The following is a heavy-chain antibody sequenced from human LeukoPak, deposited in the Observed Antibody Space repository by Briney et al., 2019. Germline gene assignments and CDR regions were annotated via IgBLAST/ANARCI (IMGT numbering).Heavy chain of an antibody. Sequence: ASVKVSCKASGYTFSSYYIHWVRQAPGQGLEWMGIINPSGGITTNAQKFEGRVTMTRDTSTSTVDMKLSRLRSEDTAVYYCARYSGSYHTYFDSWGQGTLVTVSS. CDR1: GYTFSSYY. CDR3: ARYSGSYHTYFDS. CDR2: INPSGGIT. D-gene: IGHD1-26*01. V-gene: IGHV1-46*01. J-gene: IGHJ4*02.